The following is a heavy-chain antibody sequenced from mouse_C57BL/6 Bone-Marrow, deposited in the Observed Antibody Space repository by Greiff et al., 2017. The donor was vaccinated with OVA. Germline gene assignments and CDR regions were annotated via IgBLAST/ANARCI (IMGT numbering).Heavy chain of an antibody. CDR1: GYTFTDYN. J-gene: IGHJ3*01. Sequence: EVMLVESGPELVKPGASVKIPCKASGYTFTDYNMDWVKQSHGKSLEWIGDINPNNGGTIYNQKFKGKATLTVDKSSSTAYMELRSLTSEDTAVYYCARVYGNQFAYWGQGTLVTVSA. CDR2: INPNNGGT. D-gene: IGHD2-1*01. V-gene: IGHV1-18*01. CDR3: ARVYGNQFAY.